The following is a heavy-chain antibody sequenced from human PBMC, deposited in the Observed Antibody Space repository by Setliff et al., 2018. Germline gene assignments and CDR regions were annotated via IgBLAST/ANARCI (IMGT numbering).Heavy chain of an antibody. CDR3: ARERLYYDDLTGFSPEALDI. D-gene: IGHD3-9*01. CDR2: IYGGGAT. J-gene: IGHJ3*02. V-gene: IGHV4-4*07. Sequence: PSETLSLTCSVSGDPIDSYYWSWVRQSAGRGLEWIGRIYGGGATNYSPSLKARLTISVDNSKNQFSLQLTSVTAADTALYFCARERLYYDDLTGFSPEALDIWGQGTMVTVS. CDR1: GDPIDSYY.